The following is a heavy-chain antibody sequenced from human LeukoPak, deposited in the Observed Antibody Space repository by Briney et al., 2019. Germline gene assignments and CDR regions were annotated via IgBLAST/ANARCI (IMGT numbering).Heavy chain of an antibody. Sequence: PSETLSLTCAVYGGSFSGYYWSWIRQRPGKGLEWIGEVNHSGSTNYNPSLKSRVTISVDTSKNQFSLKLSSVTAADTAVYYCARNDRLGDIVVVVAAPNFDYWGQGTLVTVSS. J-gene: IGHJ4*02. CDR3: ARNDRLGDIVVVVAAPNFDY. V-gene: IGHV4-34*01. CDR1: GGSFSGYY. CDR2: VNHSGST. D-gene: IGHD2-15*01.